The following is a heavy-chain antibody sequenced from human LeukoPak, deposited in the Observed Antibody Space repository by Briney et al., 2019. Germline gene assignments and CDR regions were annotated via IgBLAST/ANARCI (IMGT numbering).Heavy chain of an antibody. V-gene: IGHV5-51*01. J-gene: IGHJ5*02. CDR2: IYPGDSDT. Sequence: GESLKISCKGSGYSFTNYCIGWVRQMPGKGLEWMGIIYPGDSDTRYNPSFQGQVTISADKSISTAYLQWSSLKASDTAMYYCARSYYYGSGSYICFDRWGQGTLVTVSS. CDR3: ARSYYYGSGSYICFDR. D-gene: IGHD3-10*01. CDR1: GYSFTNYC.